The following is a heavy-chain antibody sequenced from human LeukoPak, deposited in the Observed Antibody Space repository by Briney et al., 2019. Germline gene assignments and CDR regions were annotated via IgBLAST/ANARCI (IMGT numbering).Heavy chain of an antibody. CDR1: GFTFSAYS. Sequence: GALRLSCAVSGFTFSAYSMSWVRQAPGKGLEWVSSISSSSSYIFYAGSVKGRFTISRDNAKNSLYLQMNSLRAEDTAVYYCARGYGSSRGWYWGQGTLVTVSS. J-gene: IGHJ4*02. V-gene: IGHV3-21*01. D-gene: IGHD6-6*01. CDR2: ISSSSSYI. CDR3: ARGYGSSRGWY.